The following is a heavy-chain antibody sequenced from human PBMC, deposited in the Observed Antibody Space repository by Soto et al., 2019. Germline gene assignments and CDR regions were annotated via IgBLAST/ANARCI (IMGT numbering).Heavy chain of an antibody. J-gene: IGHJ4*02. CDR3: ARGGPGGIAAAGSFDY. V-gene: IGHV1-69*01. CDR1: GGTFSSYA. Sequence: QVQLVQSGAEVKKPGSSVKVSCKASGGTFSSYAISWVRQAPGQGLEWMGGIIPIFGTANYAQKFQGRVTITADESTSTAYMELSSLRSEDTALYYCARGGPGGIAAAGSFDYWGQGTLVTVSS. CDR2: IIPIFGTA. D-gene: IGHD6-13*01.